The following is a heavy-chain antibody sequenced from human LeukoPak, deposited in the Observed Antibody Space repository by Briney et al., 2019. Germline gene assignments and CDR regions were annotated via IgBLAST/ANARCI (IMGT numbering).Heavy chain of an antibody. CDR3: ARGIDYSNRGGHIDY. CDR1: GGSFSGYY. V-gene: IGHV4-34*01. CDR2: INHSGST. D-gene: IGHD4-11*01. J-gene: IGHJ4*02. Sequence: PSETLSLTCAVYGGSFSGYYWSWIRQPPGKGLEWIGEINHSGSTNYNPSLKSRVTISVDTSKNQFSLKLSSVTAADTAVYYCARGIDYSNRGGHIDYWGQGTLVTVSS.